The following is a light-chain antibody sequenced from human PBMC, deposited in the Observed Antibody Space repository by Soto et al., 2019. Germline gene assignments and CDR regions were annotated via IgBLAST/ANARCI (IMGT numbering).Light chain of an antibody. V-gene: IGLV2-14*03. CDR1: SSDVGGYNY. CDR2: DVS. Sequence: QSALTQPASVSGAPGQSIAISCTGTSSDVGGYNYVSWYQQHPGKAPKLMVYDVSTRPSGVSTRFSGSTSGNTASLTISGPPAENEAHYFSSTYTSIASYVFGTGTKVTVL. CDR3: STYTSIASYV. J-gene: IGLJ1*01.